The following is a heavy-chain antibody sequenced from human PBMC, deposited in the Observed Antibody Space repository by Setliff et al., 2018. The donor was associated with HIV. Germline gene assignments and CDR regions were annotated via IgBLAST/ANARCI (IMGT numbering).Heavy chain of an antibody. CDR3: ARGFLRSGWTQLAY. J-gene: IGHJ4*02. D-gene: IGHD6-19*01. CDR1: GYTFTSYG. CDR2: MNPNTATA. V-gene: IGHV1-8*02. Sequence: GASVKVSCKASGYTFTSYGISWVRQAPGQGLEWVGWMNPNTATAGYSQKFQGRVTMTSDTSIDTAYMELSSLRSEDTAVYYCARGFLRSGWTQLAYWGQGTLVTVSS.